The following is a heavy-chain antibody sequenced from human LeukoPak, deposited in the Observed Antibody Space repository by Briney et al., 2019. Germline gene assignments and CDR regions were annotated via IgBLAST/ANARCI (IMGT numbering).Heavy chain of an antibody. CDR3: ARARVGATIGYYYYMDV. J-gene: IGHJ6*03. V-gene: IGHV4-59*01. CDR2: IYYSGST. D-gene: IGHD1-26*01. CDR1: GGSISSYY. Sequence: SETLSLTCTVSGGSISSYYWSWIRQPPGKGLEWIGYIYYSGSTNYNPSLKSRVTMSVDTSKNQFSLKLSSVTAADTAVYYCARARVGATIGYYYYMDVWGKGTTVTVSS.